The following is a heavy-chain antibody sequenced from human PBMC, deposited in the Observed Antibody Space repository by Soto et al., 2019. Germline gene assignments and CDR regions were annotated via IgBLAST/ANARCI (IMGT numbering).Heavy chain of an antibody. J-gene: IGHJ6*02. CDR2: INAGNGNT. Sequence: QVQLVQSGAEVKKPGASVKVSCKASGYTFTSYAMHWVRQAPGQRLECMGWINAGNGNTKYSQKFQGRVTITRDTSASTAYMELSSLRSEDTAVYYCARLTRITMVRGVNYGMDVWGQGTTVTVSS. CDR3: ARLTRITMVRGVNYGMDV. CDR1: GYTFTSYA. V-gene: IGHV1-3*01. D-gene: IGHD3-10*01.